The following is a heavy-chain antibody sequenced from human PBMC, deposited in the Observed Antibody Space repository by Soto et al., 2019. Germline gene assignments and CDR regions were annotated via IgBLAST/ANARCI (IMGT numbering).Heavy chain of an antibody. Sequence: QMQLVQSGAEVKKPGASVKVSCKASGYTFTRHYIHWVRQAPGQGLEWMGISNSSGGHTYYAQKFQGRVALLSDTSTSTFYMELSSLRAEDTAVYYCARDLLAAGSDALDIWGQGTMVTVSS. D-gene: IGHD6-13*01. J-gene: IGHJ3*02. CDR1: GYTFTRHY. V-gene: IGHV1-46*01. CDR3: ARDLLAAGSDALDI. CDR2: SNSSGGHT.